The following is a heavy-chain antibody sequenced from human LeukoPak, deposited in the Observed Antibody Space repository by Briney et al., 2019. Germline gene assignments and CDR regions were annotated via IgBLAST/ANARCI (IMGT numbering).Heavy chain of an antibody. J-gene: IGHJ6*03. V-gene: IGHV3-11*04. CDR2: ISSSGSTI. Sequence: GGSLRLSCAASGFTFSDYYMSWIRQAPGKGLEWVSYISSSGSTIYYADSVKGRFTISRDNAKNSLYLQMNSLRAEDTAVYYCASETGTTPYYYYYYMDVWGKGTTVTVSS. D-gene: IGHD1-7*01. CDR3: ASETGTTPYYYYYYMDV. CDR1: GFTFSDYY.